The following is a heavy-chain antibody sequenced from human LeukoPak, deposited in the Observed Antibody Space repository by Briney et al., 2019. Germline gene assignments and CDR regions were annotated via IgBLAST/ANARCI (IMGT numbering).Heavy chain of an antibody. J-gene: IGHJ3*02. V-gene: IGHV4-61*02. CDR2: VYISGNT. D-gene: IGHD6-19*01. CDR3: TRGWSSAGVFDS. Sequence: RTSETLSLTCTVSGGSIKTGGYSWTWIRQPAGKGLEWIGRVYISGNTDQNPSLKSRVTVSMDSSKNQFSLEMKSVTAADTAVYYCTRGWSSAGVFDSWGQGTVVTVSS. CDR1: GGSIKTGGYS.